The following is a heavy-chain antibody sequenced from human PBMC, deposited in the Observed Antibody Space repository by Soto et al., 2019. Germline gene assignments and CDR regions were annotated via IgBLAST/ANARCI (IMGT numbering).Heavy chain of an antibody. CDR1: GFTFSSYA. V-gene: IGHV3-23*01. CDR2: VSDST. CDR3: ARSLGPSSHFFDY. D-gene: IGHD2-2*01. J-gene: IGHJ4*02. Sequence: EVHLLDSGGGLVQPGGSLRLSCAASGFTFSSYAMSWVRQAPGKGLEWVSTVSDSTYYADSVRGRFAISRDNSENTLYLQMNSLRVEDSAVYYCARSLGPSSHFFDYWGQGTLVTVSS.